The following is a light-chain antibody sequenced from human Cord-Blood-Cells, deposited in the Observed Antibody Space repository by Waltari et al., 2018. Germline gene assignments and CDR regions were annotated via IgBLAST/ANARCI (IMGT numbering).Light chain of an antibody. V-gene: IGKV1-5*03. CDR3: QQYNSYWT. CDR1: QSISSW. Sequence: DIQMTQSPYTLSASVGDRDTITCRASQSISSWLAWYQQKPGKAPKLLIYKASSLESGVPSRFSGSGSGTEFTLTISSLQPDDFATYYCQQYNSYWTFGQGTKVEIK. CDR2: KAS. J-gene: IGKJ1*01.